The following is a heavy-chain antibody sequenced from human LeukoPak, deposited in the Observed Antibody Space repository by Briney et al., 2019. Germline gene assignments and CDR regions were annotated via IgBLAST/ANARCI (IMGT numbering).Heavy chain of an antibody. J-gene: IGHJ6*03. CDR1: GYSISSGFY. Sequence: MPSETLSLTCSVSGYSISSGFYWDWIRQPPGKGLEWIGSFHHSGSTPYNPSLNSRVSISVDTSKNQLSLKLSSVTAADTAVYYCASYKGGSGRYYKIEARYYHMDVWGRGTTVTISS. V-gene: IGHV4-38-2*02. CDR2: FHHSGST. CDR3: ASYKGGSGRYYKIEARYYHMDV. D-gene: IGHD3-10*01.